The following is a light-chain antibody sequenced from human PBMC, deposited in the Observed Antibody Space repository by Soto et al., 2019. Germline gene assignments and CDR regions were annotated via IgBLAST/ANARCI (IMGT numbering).Light chain of an antibody. CDR3: QQYNNWPPVT. CDR1: QSISSH. J-gene: IGKJ4*01. V-gene: IGKV3-15*01. CDR2: AAS. Sequence: EVVMTQSPVTLSVSPGERVTLSCRASQSISSHLAWYQQKPGQAPRLLSYAASTRATDIPARFSGSGSGTEFTLTISSLQSEDFAVYYCQQYNNWPPVTFGGGTKVDIK.